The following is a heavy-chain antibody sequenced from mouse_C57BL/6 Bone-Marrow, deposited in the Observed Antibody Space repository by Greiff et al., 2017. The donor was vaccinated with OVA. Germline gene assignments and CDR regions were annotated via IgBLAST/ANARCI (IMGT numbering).Heavy chain of an antibody. Sequence: VQLQQPGAELVKPGASVKLSCKASGYTFTSYWMQWVKQRPGQGLEWIGEIDPSESYTNYNQKFKGKATLTVDTSSSTAYMQLSSLTSEDSAVYYCARITTVVATGGYFDYWGQGTTLTVSS. D-gene: IGHD1-1*01. CDR3: ARITTVVATGGYFDY. CDR2: IDPSESYT. J-gene: IGHJ2*01. CDR1: GYTFTSYW. V-gene: IGHV1-50*01.